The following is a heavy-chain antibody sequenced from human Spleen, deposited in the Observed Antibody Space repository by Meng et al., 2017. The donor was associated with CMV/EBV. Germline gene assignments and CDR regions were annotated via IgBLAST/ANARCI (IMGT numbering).Heavy chain of an antibody. CDR1: GFTFSDYY. V-gene: IGHV3-11*01. CDR3: ARGPLLWFGETSSG. J-gene: IGHJ4*02. CDR2: ISSSGSTI. D-gene: IGHD3-10*01. Sequence: GESLKISCAASGFTFSDYYMSWIRQAPGKGLEWVSYISSSGSTIYYADSVKGRFTISRDNAKNSLYLQMNSLRAEDTAVYYCARGPLLWFGETSSGGGQGTLVTVSS.